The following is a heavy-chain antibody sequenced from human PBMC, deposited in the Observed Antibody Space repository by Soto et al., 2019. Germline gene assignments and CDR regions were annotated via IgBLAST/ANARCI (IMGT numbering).Heavy chain of an antibody. CDR2: IYYSGST. CDR3: ARHPSMTTVTINY. V-gene: IGHV4-4*02. J-gene: IGHJ4*02. D-gene: IGHD4-17*01. Sequence: SETLSLTCAVSGGSISSSNWWSWVRQPPGKGLEWIGDIYYSGSTNYNPSLKSRVTISVDTSKNQFSLKLSSVTAADTAVYYCARHPSMTTVTINYWGQGTLVTVSS. CDR1: GGSISSSNW.